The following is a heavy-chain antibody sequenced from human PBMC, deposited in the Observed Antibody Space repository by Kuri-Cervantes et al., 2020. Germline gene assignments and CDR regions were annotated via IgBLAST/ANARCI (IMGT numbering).Heavy chain of an antibody. CDR2: IYSGGST. Sequence: GESLKISCAASGFTVMTNYMTGVRQAPGKGLEWVSVIYSGGSTYYADSVKGRFTISRHNAKNSLYLQMNSLTAEDTAVYYCARDSSVGELIQLWPMDVWGKGTTVTVSS. V-gene: IGHV3-53*01. CDR1: GFTVMTNY. D-gene: IGHD3-10*01. J-gene: IGHJ6*04. CDR3: ARDSSVGELIQLWPMDV.